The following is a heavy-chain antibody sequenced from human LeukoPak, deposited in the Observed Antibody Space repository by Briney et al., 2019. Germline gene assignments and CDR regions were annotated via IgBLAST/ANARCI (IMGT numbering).Heavy chain of an antibody. D-gene: IGHD6-19*01. CDR3: ASLRLVDY. CDR1: GYTFTNYN. Sequence: ASVKVSCKASGYTFTNYNMHWVRQAPGQGLEWMGWINPNSGDTSYAQKFQDRVTMTRDTSVTTAYMELTRLTPDNTAVYYCASLRLVDYWGQGTLVTSSS. J-gene: IGHJ4*02. CDR2: INPNSGDT. V-gene: IGHV1-2*02.